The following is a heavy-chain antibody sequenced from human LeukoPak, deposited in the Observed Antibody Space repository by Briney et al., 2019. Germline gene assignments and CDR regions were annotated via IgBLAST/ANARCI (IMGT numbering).Heavy chain of an antibody. CDR2: INPSGGTT. CDR3: ARGSSETYINWFDS. CDR1: GYTFTNYY. J-gene: IGHJ5*01. D-gene: IGHD1-26*01. Sequence: GASVKVSCKASGYTFTNYYIHWVRQAPGQGLEWMGPINPSGGTTSYAQNFQGRVTMTRDTSTSTVCMELSSLRSEDTAMYYCARGSSETYINWFDSWGQGTLVTVSS. V-gene: IGHV1-46*01.